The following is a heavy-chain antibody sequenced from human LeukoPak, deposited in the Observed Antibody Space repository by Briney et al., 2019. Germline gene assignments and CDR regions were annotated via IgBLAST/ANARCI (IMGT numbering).Heavy chain of an antibody. CDR1: GFTFSSYS. D-gene: IGHD2-2*01. CDR3: ARVRDIVVVPAAMDY. J-gene: IGHJ4*02. Sequence: SGGSLRLSCAASGFTFSSYSMNWVRQAPGKGLEWVSSISSSSSYIYYADSVKGRFTISRDNAKNSLYLQMNSLRAEDTAVYYCARVRDIVVVPAAMDYWGQGTLVTVST. CDR2: ISSSSSYI. V-gene: IGHV3-21*01.